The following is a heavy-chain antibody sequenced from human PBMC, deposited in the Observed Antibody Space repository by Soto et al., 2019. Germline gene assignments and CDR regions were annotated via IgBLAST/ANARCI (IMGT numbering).Heavy chain of an antibody. CDR2: IVVGSGNT. J-gene: IGHJ4*02. CDR1: GFTLTSSA. CDR3: ARGRSSYGVSRKYYFDY. D-gene: IGHD4-17*01. V-gene: IGHV1-58*01. Sequence: SVKVSCKASGFTLTSSAVEGVRQAREQRLEWIGWIVVGSGNTNYAQKFQERVTITRDMSTSTAYMELSSLRSEDTAVYYCARGRSSYGVSRKYYFDYWGQGTLVTAPQ.